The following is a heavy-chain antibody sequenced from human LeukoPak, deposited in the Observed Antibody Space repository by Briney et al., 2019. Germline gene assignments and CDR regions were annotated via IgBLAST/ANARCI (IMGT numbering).Heavy chain of an antibody. CDR2: ISGSSGRT. Sequence: PGGSLRLSCEASGFTFTTYAMTGVRQVPGRGLEWVSTISGSSGRTYYTDSVKGRFTISRDNSKNTLYLQMNSLKSEDTAVYYCNTEDMFYWGQGTLVTVSS. D-gene: IGHD3-10*02. J-gene: IGHJ4*02. CDR1: GFTFTTYA. V-gene: IGHV3-23*01. CDR3: NTEDMFY.